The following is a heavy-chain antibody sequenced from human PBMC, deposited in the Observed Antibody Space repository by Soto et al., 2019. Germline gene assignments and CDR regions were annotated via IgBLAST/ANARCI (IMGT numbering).Heavy chain of an antibody. CDR2: IWYDGSKK. CDR3: ARDASYYSLWSGYYPSRNGMDV. V-gene: IGHV3-33*01. CDR1: GFTFSSFG. D-gene: IGHD3-3*01. Sequence: QVQVMESGGGVVQPGRSLRLSCAASGFTFSSFGMHWVRQAPGKGPEWVSLIWYDGSKKSYGDSVKGRFTISRDNSRNTVYLRMNRRRADDTAVYYCARDASYYSLWSGYYPSRNGMDVWGQGTTVTVSS. J-gene: IGHJ6*02.